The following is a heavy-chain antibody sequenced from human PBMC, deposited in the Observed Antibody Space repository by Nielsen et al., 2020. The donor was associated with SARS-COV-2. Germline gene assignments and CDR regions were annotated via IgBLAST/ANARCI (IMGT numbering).Heavy chain of an antibody. Sequence: ASVKVSCKASEYTFTGYYMHWVRQAPGQGLEWMGRINPNSGGTNYAQKFQGRVTMTRDTSISTAYMELSRLRSDDTAVYYCARDRYYDFWSGYGDAFDIWGQGTMVTVSS. CDR1: EYTFTGYY. CDR3: ARDRYYDFWSGYGDAFDI. J-gene: IGHJ3*02. V-gene: IGHV1-2*06. CDR2: INPNSGGT. D-gene: IGHD3-3*01.